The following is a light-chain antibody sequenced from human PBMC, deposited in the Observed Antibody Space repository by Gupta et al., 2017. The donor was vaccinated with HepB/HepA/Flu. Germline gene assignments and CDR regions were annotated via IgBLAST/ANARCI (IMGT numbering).Light chain of an antibody. Sequence: QSVLTQPPSVSRAPGQRVTISRTGNSSNTGAGYHVHWYQQLPGTDPNLLIYGNSNRPSGVPDRVSGSRSGTSASLAIPGLQAEDEADYYCQSYDSSLSGPVVFGGGTKLTVL. CDR3: QSYDSSLSGPVV. J-gene: IGLJ2*01. CDR1: SSNTGAGYH. CDR2: GNS. V-gene: IGLV1-40*01.